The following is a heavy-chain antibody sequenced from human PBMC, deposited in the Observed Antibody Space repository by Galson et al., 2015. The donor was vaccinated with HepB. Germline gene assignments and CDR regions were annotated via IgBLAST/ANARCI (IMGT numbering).Heavy chain of an antibody. CDR1: GGTFSSYA. D-gene: IGHD3-16*02. V-gene: IGHV1-69*13. CDR3: ARVAASLGELSLVLLN. CDR2: IIPIFGIA. J-gene: IGHJ4*02. Sequence: SVKVSCKASGGTFSSYAISWVRQAPGQGLEWMGGIIPIFGIANYAQKFQGRVTITADESTSTAYMELSSLRSEDTAVYYCARVAASLGELSLVLLNWGQGTLVTVSS.